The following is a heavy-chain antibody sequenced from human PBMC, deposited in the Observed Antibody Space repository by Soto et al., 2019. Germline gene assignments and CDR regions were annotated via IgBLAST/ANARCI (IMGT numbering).Heavy chain of an antibody. J-gene: IGHJ3*02. CDR3: AHPFPPGFDI. CDR2: IYWDGDE. Sequence: QITLKESGPTLVKPTQTLTLTCTFSGFSLSTNNVGVGWIRQPPGKALEWLALIYWDGDERYSPSLNNRLTITKDTSRSQVVLTMTNMDPLDTATYYCAHPFPPGFDIWGQGTMVTVSS. CDR1: GFSLSTNNVG. V-gene: IGHV2-5*02.